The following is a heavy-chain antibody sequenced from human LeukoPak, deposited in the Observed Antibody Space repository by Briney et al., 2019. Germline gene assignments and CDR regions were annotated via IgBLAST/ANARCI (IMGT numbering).Heavy chain of an antibody. Sequence: GGSLRLSCAASRFTFSSYGMHWVRQAPGKGLEWVAYIQYDGSNEQYADSVKGRFSISRDSSKNILYLQMNSLRAEDTAVYYCARDRLLEDRDYSSYYYMDVWGKGTTVTVSS. V-gene: IGHV3-30*02. CDR3: ARDRLLEDRDYSSYYYMDV. CDR1: RFTFSSYG. J-gene: IGHJ6*03. CDR2: IQYDGSNE. D-gene: IGHD1-1*01.